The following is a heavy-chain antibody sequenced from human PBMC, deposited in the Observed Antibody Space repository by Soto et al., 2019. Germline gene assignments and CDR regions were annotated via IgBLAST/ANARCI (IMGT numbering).Heavy chain of an antibody. Sequence: QLQLQESGPGLVKPSETLSLTCTVSGGSISSSSYYWGWIRQPPGKGLELIGSIYYSGSTYYNPSLKSRVTISVDTSKNQFSLKLSSVTAADTAVYYCARPVVPAAIDYFQHWGQGTLVTVSS. J-gene: IGHJ1*01. CDR3: ARPVVPAAIDYFQH. V-gene: IGHV4-39*01. D-gene: IGHD2-2*01. CDR1: GGSISSSSYY. CDR2: IYYSGST.